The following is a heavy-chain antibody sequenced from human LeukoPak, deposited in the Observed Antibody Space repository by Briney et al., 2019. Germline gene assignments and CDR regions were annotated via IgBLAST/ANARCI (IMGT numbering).Heavy chain of an antibody. CDR2: ISGSGGST. CDR1: GFSFSSYA. J-gene: IGHJ4*02. CDR3: AKLSGYSYGYVSDY. D-gene: IGHD5-18*01. Sequence: GRSLRLSCAASGFSFSSYAMIWVRQAPGKGLEWVSAISGSGGSTYYADSVKGRFTISRDNSKDTLYLQMNSLRAEDTAVYYCAKLSGYSYGYVSDYWGQGTLVTVSS. V-gene: IGHV3-23*01.